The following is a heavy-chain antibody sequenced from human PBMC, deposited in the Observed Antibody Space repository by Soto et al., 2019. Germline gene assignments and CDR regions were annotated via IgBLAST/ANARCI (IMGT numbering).Heavy chain of an antibody. Sequence: SETLSLTCTVSGGSISSGGYYWSWIRQHPGKGLEWIGYIYYSGSTYYNPSFKSRVTISVDTSKNQFSLKLSSVTAADSAVYYCAMIRFLEWLLGDYYYGMDVWGQGTTVTVSS. V-gene: IGHV4-31*03. D-gene: IGHD3-3*01. CDR3: AMIRFLEWLLGDYYYGMDV. J-gene: IGHJ6*02. CDR1: GGSISSGGYY. CDR2: IYYSGST.